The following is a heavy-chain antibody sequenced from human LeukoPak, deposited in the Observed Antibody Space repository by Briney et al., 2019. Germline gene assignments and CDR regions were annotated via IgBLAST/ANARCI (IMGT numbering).Heavy chain of an antibody. CDR3: ARGPDYDFWSGQGVY. Sequence: GASVKVSCKASGYTFTGYYMHWVRQAPGQGLEWMGWINPNSGGTNYAQKFQGRVTMTRDTFISTAYMELTSLRSEDTAVYYCARGPDYDFWSGQGVYWGQGTLVTVSS. D-gene: IGHD3-3*01. V-gene: IGHV1-2*02. CDR1: GYTFTGYY. J-gene: IGHJ4*02. CDR2: INPNSGGT.